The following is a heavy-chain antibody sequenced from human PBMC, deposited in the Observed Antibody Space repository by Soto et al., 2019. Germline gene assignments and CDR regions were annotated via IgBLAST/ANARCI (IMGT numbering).Heavy chain of an antibody. Sequence: SETLSLTCAIYGESLNYYYWSWIRQSPGQGLEWIGEIYESGGTNYNPSLKGRATISAVWSAQQMSLELKSVTAADTAVYYCARDGEGRAAAGMVSWGQGTLVTVSS. D-gene: IGHD6-13*01. V-gene: IGHV4-34*01. CDR3: ARDGEGRAAAGMVS. CDR2: IYESGGT. J-gene: IGHJ5*02. CDR1: GESLNYYY.